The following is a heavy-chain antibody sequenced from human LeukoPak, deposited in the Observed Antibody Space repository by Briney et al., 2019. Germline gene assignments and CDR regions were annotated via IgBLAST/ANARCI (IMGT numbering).Heavy chain of an antibody. Sequence: SCKASGYTFTSYAMHWVRQAPGKGLEWVAVISYDGSNKYYADSVKGRFTISRDNSKNTLYLQMNSLRAEDTAVYYCATHPSLIVGALRDFDYWGQGTLVTVSS. V-gene: IGHV3-30-3*01. D-gene: IGHD1-26*01. CDR1: GYTFTSYA. CDR2: ISYDGSNK. J-gene: IGHJ4*02. CDR3: ATHPSLIVGALRDFDY.